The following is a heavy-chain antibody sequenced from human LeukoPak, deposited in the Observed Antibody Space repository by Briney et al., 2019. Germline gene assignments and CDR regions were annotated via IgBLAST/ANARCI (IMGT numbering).Heavy chain of an antibody. Sequence: KPSETLSLTCTVSGGSISSSSYYWGWIRQPPGKGLEWIGSIYYSGSTYYNPSLKSRVTISIDTSKNQFSLKLSSVTAADTAVYYCARRFRGSGFFLHHHDAFDIWGQGTMVTVSS. CDR3: ARRFRGSGFFLHHHDAFDI. D-gene: IGHD3-22*01. CDR2: IYYSGST. V-gene: IGHV4-39*01. J-gene: IGHJ3*02. CDR1: GGSISSSSYY.